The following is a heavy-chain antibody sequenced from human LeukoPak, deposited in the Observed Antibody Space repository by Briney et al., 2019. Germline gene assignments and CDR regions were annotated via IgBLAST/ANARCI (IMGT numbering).Heavy chain of an antibody. V-gene: IGHV4-59*01. J-gene: IGHJ3*02. D-gene: IGHD5-24*01. Sequence: PSETLSLTCTVSGGSISRYYWNWIRQPPGKGLEWIGYIDYSGSTKYNPSLKSRVTISVDTSKNQFSLKLSSVTAADTAVYYCAGRLWRRDGYNLSAFDIWGQGTMVTVSS. CDR1: GGSISRYY. CDR2: IDYSGST. CDR3: AGRLWRRDGYNLSAFDI.